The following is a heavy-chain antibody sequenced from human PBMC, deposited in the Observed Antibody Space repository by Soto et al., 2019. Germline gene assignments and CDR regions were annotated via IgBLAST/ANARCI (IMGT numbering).Heavy chain of an antibody. J-gene: IGHJ3*02. Sequence: GGSLRLSCAASGFTFSSYAMSWVRQAPGKGLEWVSAISGSGGSTYYADSVKGRFTISRDNSKNTLYLQMNSLRAEDTAVYYCAKIRMGYYDILTGYYNGDDAFDIWGQGTMVTVSS. CDR1: GFTFSSYA. CDR3: AKIRMGYYDILTGYYNGDDAFDI. D-gene: IGHD3-9*01. V-gene: IGHV3-23*01. CDR2: ISGSGGST.